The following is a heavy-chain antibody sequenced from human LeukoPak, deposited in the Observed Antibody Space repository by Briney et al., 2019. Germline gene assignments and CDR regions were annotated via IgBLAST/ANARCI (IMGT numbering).Heavy chain of an antibody. CDR1: GDSISSRSYY. V-gene: IGHV4-39*07. CDR2: IYYSGST. J-gene: IGHJ6*02. D-gene: IGHD3-10*01. Sequence: SETLPLTCSVAGDSISSRSYYWGWIRQPPGEGLEWIGSIYYSGSTYYNPSLKSRVTISVDTPKNQFSLKLSSVTAADTAVYYCARDHYGSGSLGYYYYYGMDVWGQGTTVTVSS. CDR3: ARDHYGSGSLGYYYYYGMDV.